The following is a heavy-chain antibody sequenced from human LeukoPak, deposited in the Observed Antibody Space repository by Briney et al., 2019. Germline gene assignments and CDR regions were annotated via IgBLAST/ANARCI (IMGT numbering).Heavy chain of an antibody. V-gene: IGHV4-59*01. CDR2: VRYLGST. CDR1: GGSISSYY. Sequence: SETLSLTCTVSGGSISSYYWSWIRQPPGKGLEWIGYVRYLGSTYYNPSLKSRVTISVDTSKNQVSLKLNSVTAADTALYYCARVLVATLTTDHRGGFDPWGQGTLVTVSS. CDR3: ARVLVATLTTDHRGGFDP. D-gene: IGHD4-17*01. J-gene: IGHJ5*02.